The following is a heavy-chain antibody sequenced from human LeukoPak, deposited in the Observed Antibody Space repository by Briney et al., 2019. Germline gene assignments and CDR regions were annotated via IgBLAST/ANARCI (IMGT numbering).Heavy chain of an antibody. V-gene: IGHV3-48*03. J-gene: IGHJ4*02. CDR2: ISSSGSTI. Sequence: GGSLRLSCAASGFTFSNYEMNWVRQAPGKGLEWVSYISSSGSTIYYADSVKGRFTISRDNAKNSLYLQMNSLRAEDTALYYCARRDRVGTEFDYWGQGTLVTVSS. D-gene: IGHD1-26*01. CDR3: ARRDRVGTEFDY. CDR1: GFTFSNYE.